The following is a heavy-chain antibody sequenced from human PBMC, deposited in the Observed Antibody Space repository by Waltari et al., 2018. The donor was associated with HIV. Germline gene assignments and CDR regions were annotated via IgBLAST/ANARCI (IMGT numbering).Heavy chain of an antibody. V-gene: IGHV3-15*07. D-gene: IGHD3-22*01. CDR1: GVSFSDVW. CDR2: NKRKTECWTT. J-gene: IGHJ4*02. Sequence: EVQLVESGGGLVKHGGSLRLSCAASGVSFSDVWLNWVRQAPGQGLEGGGQNKRKTECWTTDYAAAVKVRFTISRDDSKNMLFLEMNSLNTDDTSSYYCTVGKSSGYYWGQGTLVTVSS. CDR3: TVGKSSGYY.